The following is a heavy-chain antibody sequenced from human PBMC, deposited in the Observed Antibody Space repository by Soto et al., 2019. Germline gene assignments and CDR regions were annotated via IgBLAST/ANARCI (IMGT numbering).Heavy chain of an antibody. CDR3: ARQFRRGSGRYVLGY. CDR1: GFTFSSYG. D-gene: IGHD3-10*01. J-gene: IGHJ4*02. Sequence: GGSLRLSCAASGFTFSSYGMHWVRQAPGKGLEWVAVIWYDGSNKYYADSVKGRFTISRDNSKNTLYLQMNSLRADDTAVYYCARQFRRGSGRYVLGYWGQGTLVTVSS. V-gene: IGHV3-33*01. CDR2: IWYDGSNK.